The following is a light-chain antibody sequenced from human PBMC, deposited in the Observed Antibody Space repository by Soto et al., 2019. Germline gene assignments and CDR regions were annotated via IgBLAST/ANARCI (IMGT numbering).Light chain of an antibody. CDR1: SSNIGGNS. CDR2: DDN. J-gene: IGLJ1*01. Sequence: QSVLTQPPSVSAAPGQKVTISCSGSSSNIGGNSVSWYQQLPGTAPKLLIYDDNKRPSGIPDRFSGSKSGTSATLGIIGFQTGDEADYYCGSWDSSLSAYVFGPGTKATVL. V-gene: IGLV1-51*01. CDR3: GSWDSSLSAYV.